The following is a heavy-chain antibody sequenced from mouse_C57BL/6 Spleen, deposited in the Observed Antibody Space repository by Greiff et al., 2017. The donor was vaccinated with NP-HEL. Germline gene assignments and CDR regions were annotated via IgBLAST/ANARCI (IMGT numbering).Heavy chain of an antibody. Sequence: VQLQQSGAELVRPGASVTLSCKASGYTFTDYEMHWVKQTPVHGLEWIGAIDPETGGTAYNQKFKGKAILTADKSSSTAYMELRSLTSEDSAVYYCTRGPSNYPFAYWGQGTLVTVSA. CDR1: GYTFTDYE. D-gene: IGHD2-5*01. J-gene: IGHJ3*01. CDR2: IDPETGGT. CDR3: TRGPSNYPFAY. V-gene: IGHV1-15*01.